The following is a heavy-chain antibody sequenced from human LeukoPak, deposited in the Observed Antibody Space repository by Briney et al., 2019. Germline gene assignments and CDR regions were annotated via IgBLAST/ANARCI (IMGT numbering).Heavy chain of an antibody. J-gene: IGHJ6*02. CDR3: ARAPYSSTWSYGMDV. CDR1: AFTFSSYW. CDR2: IKQDGSEE. Sequence: GGSLRLSRAASAFTFSSYWESWVRQAPGKGLEWVANIKQDGSEEVYVDSVKGRFTISRDNAKNSLFLQMNTLRAEDTAVYYCARAPYSSTWSYGMDVWGQGTTVTVS. V-gene: IGHV3-7*05. D-gene: IGHD6-6*01.